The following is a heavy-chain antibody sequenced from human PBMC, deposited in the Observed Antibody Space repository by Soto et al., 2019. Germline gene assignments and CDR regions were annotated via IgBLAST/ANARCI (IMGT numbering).Heavy chain of an antibody. CDR3: ARGGVEIWSQQLAYYYYYGMDV. D-gene: IGHD6-13*01. CDR2: INHSGST. CDR1: GGSFSGYY. V-gene: IGHV4-34*01. J-gene: IGHJ6*02. Sequence: PSETLSLTCAVYGGSFSGYYWSWIRQPPGKGLEWIGEINHSGSTNYNPSLKSRVTISVDTSKNQFSLKLSSVTAAGTAVYYCARGGVEIWSQQLAYYYYYGMDVWGQGTTVTVSS.